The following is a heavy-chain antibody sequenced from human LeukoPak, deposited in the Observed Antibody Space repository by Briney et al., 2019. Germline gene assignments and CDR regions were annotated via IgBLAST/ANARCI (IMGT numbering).Heavy chain of an antibody. Sequence: GGSLRLSCAASGFTFSSYWMSWVRQAPGKGLEWVANIKQDGSEKYYVDSVKGRFTISRDNAKNSLYLQMNSLRAEDTAVYYCARDNSVRDEAWWFNPWGQGTLVTVSS. CDR1: GFTFSSYW. V-gene: IGHV3-7*01. D-gene: IGHD5-24*01. J-gene: IGHJ5*02. CDR3: ARDNSVRDEAWWFNP. CDR2: IKQDGSEK.